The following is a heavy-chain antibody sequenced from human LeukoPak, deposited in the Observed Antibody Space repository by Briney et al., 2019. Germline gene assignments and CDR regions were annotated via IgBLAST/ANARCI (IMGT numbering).Heavy chain of an antibody. D-gene: IGHD3-22*01. CDR2: IIGSGDII. Sequence: QPGGSLRLSCSASGFTFSSYEMNWVRQAPGKGLEWISYIIGSGDIIYYADSVKGRFTISRDNSKNTLYLQMNSLRAEDTAVYYCAREKSAVITIRDAFDIWGQGTMVTVSS. CDR1: GFTFSSYE. V-gene: IGHV3-48*03. J-gene: IGHJ3*02. CDR3: AREKSAVITIRDAFDI.